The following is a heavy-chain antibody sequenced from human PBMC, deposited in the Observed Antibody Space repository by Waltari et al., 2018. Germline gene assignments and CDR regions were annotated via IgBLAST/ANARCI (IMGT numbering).Heavy chain of an antibody. CDR3: AKDTDDYNNLYATFDY. V-gene: IGHV3-23*01. D-gene: IGHD4-4*01. CDR1: GFIFSSFD. J-gene: IGHJ4*02. Sequence: EVQLLESGGDLVQPGGALRVYCAASGFIFSSFDMTWVRHTHGKRLDWVSAISGSGGSKYYTDSVKGRFTISRDNSKNTLYLQMNSLTAEDTAVYYCAKDTDDYNNLYATFDYWGQGTLVTVSS. CDR2: ISGSGGSK.